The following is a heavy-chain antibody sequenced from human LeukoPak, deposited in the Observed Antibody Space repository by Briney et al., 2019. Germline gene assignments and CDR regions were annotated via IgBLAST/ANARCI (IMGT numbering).Heavy chain of an antibody. CDR2: IWYDGSNK. Sequence: PGRSLRLSCAASGFTFSSYGMHWVRQAPGKGLEWVAVIWYDGSNKYYADSVKGRFTISRDNSKNTLYLQMNSLRAEDTAVYYCARWNDEGAFDYWGQGTLVTVSS. CDR3: ARWNDEGAFDY. D-gene: IGHD1-1*01. CDR1: GFTFSSYG. V-gene: IGHV3-33*01. J-gene: IGHJ4*02.